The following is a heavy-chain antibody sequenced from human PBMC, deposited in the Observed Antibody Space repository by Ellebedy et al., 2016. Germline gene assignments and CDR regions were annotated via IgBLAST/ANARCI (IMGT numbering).Heavy chain of an antibody. D-gene: IGHD4-23*01. Sequence: GESLKISCAASGFSVSSNDMSWVRQAPGKGLELVSLIYGGGTSYYADSVKGRFTISRDSPKNTLYLQMNSLRAEDTAVYYCATRHYGGFDIWGRGTMVTVSS. CDR3: ATRHYGGFDI. J-gene: IGHJ3*02. CDR2: IYGGGTS. CDR1: GFSVSSND. V-gene: IGHV3-53*01.